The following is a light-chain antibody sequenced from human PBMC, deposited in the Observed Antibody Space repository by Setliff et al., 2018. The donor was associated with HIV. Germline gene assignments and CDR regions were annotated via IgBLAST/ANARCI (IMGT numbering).Light chain of an antibody. V-gene: IGLV2-14*01. J-gene: IGLJ1*01. CDR2: EVR. CDR3: SSYAITNTLP. CDR1: SSDVGGYSY. Sequence: QSALTQPASVSGSPGQSITTSCTGTSSDVGGYSYVSWYQQHPGKAPKLIIYEVRNRPSGVSNRFSGSKSGNTASPTISGLQAEDEADYYCSSYAITNTLPFGTGTKVTVL.